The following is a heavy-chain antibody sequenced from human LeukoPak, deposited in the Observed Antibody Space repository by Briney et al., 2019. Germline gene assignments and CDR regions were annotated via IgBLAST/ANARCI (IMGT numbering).Heavy chain of an antibody. CDR1: GFTFSRYW. V-gene: IGHV3-74*01. Sequence: GGSLRLSCAASGFTFSRYWMHWVRQAPGKGLVWVSRINSDGSSTRFADSVKGRFTIARDNAKNTLYLQMNSLRAEDTAVYYCVRDIVGATGFDYWGQGTLVTVSS. D-gene: IGHD1-26*01. J-gene: IGHJ4*02. CDR2: INSDGSST. CDR3: VRDIVGATGFDY.